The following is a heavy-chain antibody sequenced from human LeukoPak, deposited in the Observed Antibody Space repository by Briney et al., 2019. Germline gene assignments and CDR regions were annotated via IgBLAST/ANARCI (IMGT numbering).Heavy chain of an antibody. CDR2: TYYRSKWYN. V-gene: IGHV6-1*01. D-gene: IGHD3-10*01. CDR1: GDSVSSNSAA. J-gene: IGHJ5*02. CDR3: ARDHPHPPDDGSGSYYTSTYNWFDP. Sequence: SQTLSLTCAISGDSVSSNSAAWNWIRQSPSRGLEWLGRTYYRSKWYNDYAVSVKSRITINPDTSKNQFSLQLNSVTPEDTAVYYCARDHPHPPDDGSGSYYTSTYNWFDPWGQGTLVTVSS.